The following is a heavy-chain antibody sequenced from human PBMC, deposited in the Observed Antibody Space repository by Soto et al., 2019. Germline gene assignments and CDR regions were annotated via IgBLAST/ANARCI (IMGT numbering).Heavy chain of an antibody. J-gene: IGHJ6*02. CDR1: GFTLSGYA. D-gene: IGHD3-3*01. CDR2: ISSNGVGT. Sequence: GGSLRLSCAASGFTLSGYAMDWVRQAPGKGLEYVSGISSNGVGTYYANSVQGRFTISRDNSKNTVYLQMSSLRAEDMAVYYCAKVYDFSYYYYYYGMDVWGQGTTVTVSS. CDR3: AKVYDFSYYYYYYGMDV. V-gene: IGHV3-64*01.